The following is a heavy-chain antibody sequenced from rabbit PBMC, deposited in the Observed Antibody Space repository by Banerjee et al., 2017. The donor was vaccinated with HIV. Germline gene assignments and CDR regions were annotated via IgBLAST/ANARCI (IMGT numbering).Heavy chain of an antibody. CDR3: ARGDTGYNL. J-gene: IGHJ4*01. V-gene: IGHV1S45*01. D-gene: IGHD7-1*01. CDR2: IYGGSSGSS. CDR1: GFSFSSSDW. Sequence: QEQLEESGGGLVKPEGSLTLTCKASGFSFSSSDWICWVRQAPGKGLEWIACIYGGSSGSSHYATWAKGRFTISKMPSTTVTLQMTSLTAADTATYFCARGDTGYNLWGPGTLVTVS.